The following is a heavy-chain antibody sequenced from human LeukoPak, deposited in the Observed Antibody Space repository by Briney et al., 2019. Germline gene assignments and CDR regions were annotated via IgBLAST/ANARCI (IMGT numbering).Heavy chain of an antibody. CDR1: GYTFTGYY. CDR3: ATELGGTAYVDY. V-gene: IGHV1-2*02. Sequence: ASVTVSCKASGYTFTGYYIHWVRQAPGQGTGWMGLINLYNGGANFVRKFQGRVTMTWDTSITTAYLELSSLISDDTAMYYCATELGGTAYVDYWGQGTLVTVSS. D-gene: IGHD2-8*02. CDR2: INLYNGGA. J-gene: IGHJ4*02.